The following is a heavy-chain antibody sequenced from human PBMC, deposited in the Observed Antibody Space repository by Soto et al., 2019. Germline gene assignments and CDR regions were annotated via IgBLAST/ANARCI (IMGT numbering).Heavy chain of an antibody. CDR2: ISSNGGST. CDR3: VKSREYCSSTSCYEQSWYYYYGMDV. V-gene: IGHV3-64D*08. Sequence: GGSLRLSCSASGFTFSSYAMHWVRQAPGKGLEYVSAISSNGGSTYYADSVKGRFTISRDNSKNTLYLQMSSLRAENTAVYYCVKSREYCSSTSCYEQSWYYYYGMDVWGQGTTVTVSS. CDR1: GFTFSSYA. D-gene: IGHD2-2*01. J-gene: IGHJ6*02.